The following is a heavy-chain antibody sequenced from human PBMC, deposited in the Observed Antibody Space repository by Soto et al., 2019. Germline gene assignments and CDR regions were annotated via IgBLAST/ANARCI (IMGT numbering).Heavy chain of an antibody. D-gene: IGHD5-18*01. Sequence: EVQLLESGGGLVQPGGSLRLSCAASGFTFSSYAMSWVRQAPGKGLEWVSAISGSGGSTYYADSVKGRFTISRDNSKNTLYLQMNSLRAEDTDVYDCAKDWWIQLWLSAFDIWGQGTMVTVSS. CDR2: ISGSGGST. J-gene: IGHJ3*02. CDR1: GFTFSSYA. CDR3: AKDWWIQLWLSAFDI. V-gene: IGHV3-23*01.